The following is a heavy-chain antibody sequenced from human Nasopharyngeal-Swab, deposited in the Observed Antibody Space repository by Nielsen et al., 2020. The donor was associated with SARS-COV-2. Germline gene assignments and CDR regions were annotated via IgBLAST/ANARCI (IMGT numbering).Heavy chain of an antibody. D-gene: IGHD6-13*01. CDR3: ARLGAVRYSSSWGTIDY. Sequence: SETLSLTCTVSGGSISSSSYYWGWIRQPPGKGLEWIGSIYYSGSTYYNPSLKSRVTISVDTSKNQFSLKLSSVTAADTAVYYCARLGAVRYSSSWGTIDYWGQGTLVTVSS. CDR1: GGSISSSSYY. V-gene: IGHV4-39*01. J-gene: IGHJ4*02. CDR2: IYYSGST.